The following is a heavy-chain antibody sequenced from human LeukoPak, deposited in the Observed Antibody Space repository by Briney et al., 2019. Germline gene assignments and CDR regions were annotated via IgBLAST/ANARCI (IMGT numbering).Heavy chain of an antibody. J-gene: IGHJ4*02. CDR1: GFTFSSYE. V-gene: IGHV3-48*03. CDR2: ITTGGSTR. CDR3: ARDPYDGSGHYDDLFDY. D-gene: IGHD3-22*01. Sequence: PGGSLRLSCVASGFTFSSYEMNWVRQAPGKGLEWISYITTGGSTRYYADSVKGRFTISRDNAKNTLYLQMNSLRDEDTAVYYCARDPYDGSGHYDDLFDYWGQGTLVTISS.